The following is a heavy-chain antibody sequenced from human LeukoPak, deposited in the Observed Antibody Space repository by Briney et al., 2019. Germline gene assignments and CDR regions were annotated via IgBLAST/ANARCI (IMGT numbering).Heavy chain of an antibody. J-gene: IGHJ4*02. CDR1: GYTFTIYG. D-gene: IGHD3-10*01. CDR3: ARVYSTNYYGSGDRPFLFDY. V-gene: IGHV1-18*01. CDR2: ISTYYGNT. Sequence: ASVKVSCKASGYTFTIYGFSWVRQAPGQGLEWMGWISTYYGNTNYAQKLQDRVTMTTDTSTSTAYMELTSLRSDDTAVYYCARVYSTNYYGSGDRPFLFDYWGQGTVVTVSP.